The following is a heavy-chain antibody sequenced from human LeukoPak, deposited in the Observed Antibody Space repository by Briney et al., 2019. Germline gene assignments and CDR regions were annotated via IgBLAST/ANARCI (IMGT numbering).Heavy chain of an antibody. CDR1: GYTFTGYY. D-gene: IGHD3-10*01. CDR3: ARVKGGSGSPVGY. J-gene: IGHJ4*02. Sequence: ASVKVSCKASGYTFTGYYMHWVRQAPGQGLEWMGWINPNSGGKNYAQKFQGRVTMTRDTSISTAYMELSRLRSDDTAVYYCARVKGGSGSPVGYWGQGTLVTVSS. V-gene: IGHV1-2*02. CDR2: INPNSGGK.